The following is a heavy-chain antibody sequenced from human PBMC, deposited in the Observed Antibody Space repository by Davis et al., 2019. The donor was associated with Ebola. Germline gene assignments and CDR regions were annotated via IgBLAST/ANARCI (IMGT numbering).Heavy chain of an antibody. Sequence: GESLKIPCAAYGFTFDDYAMHWVRQAPGKGLEWVSLISGDGSRTYYADSVKGLFTISRDNSKNSLHLQMNSLRTEDTALYYCAKVSRVKYDYYGMDIWGQGTTVTVSS. CDR1: GFTFDDYA. CDR3: AKVSRVKYDYYGMDI. CDR2: ISGDGSRT. V-gene: IGHV3-43*02. D-gene: IGHD4-11*01. J-gene: IGHJ6*02.